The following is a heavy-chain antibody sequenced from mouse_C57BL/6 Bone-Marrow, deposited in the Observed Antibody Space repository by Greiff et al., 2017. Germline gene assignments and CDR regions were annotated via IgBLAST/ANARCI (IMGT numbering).Heavy chain of an antibody. CDR2: IDPETGGT. CDR1: GYTFTDYE. V-gene: IGHV1-15*01. CDR3: TRSYDGYPAWFAY. D-gene: IGHD2-3*01. Sequence: SGAELVRPGASVTLSCKASGYTFTDYEMHWVKQTPVHGLEWIGAIDPETGGTAYNQKFKGKAILTADKSSSTAYMELRSLTSEDSAVYYCTRSYDGYPAWFAYWGQGTLVTVSA. J-gene: IGHJ3*01.